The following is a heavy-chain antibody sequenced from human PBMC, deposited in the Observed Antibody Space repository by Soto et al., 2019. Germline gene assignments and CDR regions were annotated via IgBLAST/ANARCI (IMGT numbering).Heavy chain of an antibody. CDR2: IYHSGST. D-gene: IGHD3-16*02. CDR3: ARGGDDYVWGSYRRKYFDY. CDR1: GGSISSGGYS. J-gene: IGHJ4*02. V-gene: IGHV4-30-2*01. Sequence: QLQLQESGSGLVKPSQTLSLTCAVSGGSISSGGYSWSWIRQPPGKGLEWIGYIYHSGSTYYNPSLKSRVTISVDRSKNQFSLKLSSVTAADTAVYYCARGGDDYVWGSYRRKYFDYWGQGTLVTVSS.